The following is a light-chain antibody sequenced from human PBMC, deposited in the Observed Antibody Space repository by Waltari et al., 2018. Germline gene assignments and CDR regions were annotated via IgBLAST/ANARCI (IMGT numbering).Light chain of an antibody. V-gene: IGKV3-11*01. CDR1: QDISTD. Sequence: EIVLTQSPATLSLSPGATGTLSCRASQDISTDLAWYQHRPGQPPRLLVYDVYNRAADIPPRFSGSGSGTDFTLTISSLEPEDLAVYFCQQRSLWPRTFGPGTKVEI. CDR3: QQRSLWPRT. CDR2: DVY. J-gene: IGKJ1*01.